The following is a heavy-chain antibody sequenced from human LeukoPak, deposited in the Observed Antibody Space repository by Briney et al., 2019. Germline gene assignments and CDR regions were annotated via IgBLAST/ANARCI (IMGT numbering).Heavy chain of an antibody. D-gene: IGHD3-22*01. CDR1: GYTFTSYH. Sequence: ASVKVSCKASGYTFTSYHMHWVRQAPGQGLEWMGIINPSGGTTNYAQKFRGRVTMTRDMSTSTVYMELSSLRSEDTAVYYCARDSRAYYYDSSGYRNFDYWGQGTLVTVSS. V-gene: IGHV1-46*01. CDR2: INPSGGTT. CDR3: ARDSRAYYYDSSGYRNFDY. J-gene: IGHJ4*02.